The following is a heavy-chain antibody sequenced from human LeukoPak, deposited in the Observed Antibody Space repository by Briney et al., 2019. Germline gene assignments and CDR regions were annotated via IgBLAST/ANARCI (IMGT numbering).Heavy chain of an antibody. J-gene: IGHJ3*02. CDR2: TKWDGGST. CDR1: GFTHDDHV. CDR3: ARGYYDSSDDVAFDI. D-gene: IGHD3-22*01. V-gene: IGHV3-20*01. Sequence: LGWSLRLSCASSGFTHDDHVMGVVRPPPGKGLAWVSGTKWDGGSTGYADSVKGRFTISRDNAKTTLYLQMNSFRAEDTALYDCARGYYDSSDDVAFDIWSQGTMVTVTA.